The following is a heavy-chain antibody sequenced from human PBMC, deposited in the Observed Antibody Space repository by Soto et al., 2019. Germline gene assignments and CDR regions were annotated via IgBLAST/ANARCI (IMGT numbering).Heavy chain of an antibody. V-gene: IGHV3-23*01. Sequence: GGSLRLSCAASGFTFSSYAMSWVRQAPGKGLEWVSFISGSGGTTDYADSVRGRFRLSRDNSKNTVDLEMNSLRTEDTAVYFCAKGRSALPIFDYWGQGVMVTVSS. CDR1: GFTFSSYA. CDR2: ISGSGGTT. J-gene: IGHJ4*02. CDR3: AKGRSALPIFDY.